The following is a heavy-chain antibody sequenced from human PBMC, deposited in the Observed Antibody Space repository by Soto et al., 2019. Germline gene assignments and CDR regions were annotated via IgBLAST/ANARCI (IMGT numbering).Heavy chain of an antibody. CDR3: AREKYYGSGSYYIFDY. D-gene: IGHD3-10*01. J-gene: IGHJ4*02. Sequence: PGGSLRLSGAASGFIFIISSMHWVRQAPGRRPEWVSVISYDGSNKYYADSVKGRFTISRDNSKNALYLQMSGLGAEDTAMNYCAREKYYGSGSYYIFDYWGQGTLVTVSS. V-gene: IGHV3-30-3*01. CDR1: GFIFIISS. CDR2: ISYDGSNK.